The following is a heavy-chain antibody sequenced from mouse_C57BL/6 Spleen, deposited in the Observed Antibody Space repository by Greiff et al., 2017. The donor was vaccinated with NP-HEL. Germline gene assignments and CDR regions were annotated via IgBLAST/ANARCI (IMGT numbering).Heavy chain of an antibody. Sequence: DVQLVESGGDLVKPGGSLKLSCAASGFTFSSYGMSWVRQTPDKRLEWVATISSGGSYTYYPDSVKGRFTIYRDNAKNTLYLQMSSLKSEDTAMYYCANYYGSSPFDYWGQGTTLTVSS. CDR3: ANYYGSSPFDY. CDR2: ISSGGSYT. D-gene: IGHD1-1*01. J-gene: IGHJ2*01. CDR1: GFTFSSYG. V-gene: IGHV5-6*01.